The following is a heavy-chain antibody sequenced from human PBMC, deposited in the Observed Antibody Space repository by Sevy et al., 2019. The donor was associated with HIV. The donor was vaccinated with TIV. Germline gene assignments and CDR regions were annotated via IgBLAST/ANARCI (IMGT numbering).Heavy chain of an antibody. Sequence: GESLKISCKGSGYTFTSYWISWVRQMPGKGLEWMGRIDPSDSYTHYNPSFQGHVTIPVDKSINTAYLQWSSLKASDTAMYYCARTGDSSGRDNCFDPWGQGTLVTVSS. CDR3: ARTGDSSGRDNCFDP. CDR1: GYTFTSYW. D-gene: IGHD3-22*01. J-gene: IGHJ5*02. V-gene: IGHV5-10-1*01. CDR2: IDPSDSYT.